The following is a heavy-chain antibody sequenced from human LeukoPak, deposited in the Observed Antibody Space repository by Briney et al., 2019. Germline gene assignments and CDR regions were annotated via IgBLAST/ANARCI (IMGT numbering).Heavy chain of an antibody. CDR3: ARERGYSNTLDY. J-gene: IGHJ4*02. Sequence: GGSLRLSCAASGFTFSSYSMNWVRQAPGKGLEWVSSISSSSSYIYYADSVKGRFTISRDNAKNSLYLQMNSLRAEDAAVYYCARERGYSNTLDYWGQGTLVTVSS. CDR2: ISSSSSYI. V-gene: IGHV3-21*01. CDR1: GFTFSSYS. D-gene: IGHD6-13*01.